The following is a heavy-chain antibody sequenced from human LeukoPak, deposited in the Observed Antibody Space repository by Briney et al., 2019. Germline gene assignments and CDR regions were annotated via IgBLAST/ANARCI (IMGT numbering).Heavy chain of an antibody. CDR1: SDSISSSSYY. J-gene: IGHJ4*02. Sequence: PSETLSLTCTVSSDSISSSSYYWGWIRQPPGKGLEWIGSIYYSGSPYYNPSLKSRVTISVDTSKNQFSLKLSSVTAADTAVYYCARGAFGIAVAGLFDYWGQGTLVTVSS. CDR3: ARGAFGIAVAGLFDY. D-gene: IGHD6-19*01. CDR2: IYYSGSP. V-gene: IGHV4-39*07.